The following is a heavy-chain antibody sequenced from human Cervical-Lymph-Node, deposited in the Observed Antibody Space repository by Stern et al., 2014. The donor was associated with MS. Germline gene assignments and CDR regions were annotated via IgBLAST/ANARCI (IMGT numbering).Heavy chain of an antibody. V-gene: IGHV4-31*03. J-gene: IGHJ3*02. D-gene: IGHD4-17*01. CDR2: SYYSGTT. Sequence: QVQLQESGPGLVKPSQTLSFTCTVSGGSISSGGYSWNWIRQHPGKGLEWIGYSYYSGTTYYNPSLKSRVTISVDTSKNQFSLKLSSVTAADTAVYYCARAKDDYGDYDAFDIWGQGTMVTVSS. CDR3: ARAKDDYGDYDAFDI. CDR1: GGSISSGGYS.